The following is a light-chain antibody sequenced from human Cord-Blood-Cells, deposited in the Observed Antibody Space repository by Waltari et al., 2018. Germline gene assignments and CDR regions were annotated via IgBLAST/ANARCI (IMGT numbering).Light chain of an antibody. V-gene: IGLV2-23*03. J-gene: IGLJ3*02. CDR2: EGS. CDR1: SSDVGSYNL. Sequence: QSALTQPASVSGALGQSITISCTGTSSDVGSYNLVSWYQQHPGKAPKLMIYEGSKRPSGVSNRFSGSKSGNTASLTISGLQAEDEADYYCCSYAGSSTFDWVFGGGTKLTVL. CDR3: CSYAGSSTFDWV.